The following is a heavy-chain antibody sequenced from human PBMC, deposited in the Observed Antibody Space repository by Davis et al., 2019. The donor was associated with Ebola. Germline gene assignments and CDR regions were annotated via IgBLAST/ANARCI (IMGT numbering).Heavy chain of an antibody. V-gene: IGHV3-21*01. CDR3: ARDSPRGMDV. Sequence: GESLKISCAASGFTFSSYNMNWVRQAPGKGLEWVSSISSSSTYIYYADSVKGRFTISRDNAKNSLYLQMNSLRAEDTAVYYCARDSPRGMDVWGQGTTVTVSS. CDR2: ISSSSTYI. J-gene: IGHJ6*02. CDR1: GFTFSSYN.